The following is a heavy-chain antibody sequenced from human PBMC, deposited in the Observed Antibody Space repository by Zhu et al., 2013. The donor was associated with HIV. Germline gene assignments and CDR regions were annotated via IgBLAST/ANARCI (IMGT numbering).Heavy chain of an antibody. Sequence: QVQLAQSGDEVKKPGSSVKVSCKTSGGTFSGYAISWVRQAPGQGLEWMGGVIPILDTTTYAQKFQGRVTIMADKSTSTVYMILTSLSAEDTAVYYCARSRQHVVMTLISPYNYFDPWGQGTLVTVTS. J-gene: IGHJ5*02. CDR1: GGTFSGYA. CDR3: ARSRQHVVMTLISPYNYFDP. CDR2: VIPILDTT. D-gene: IGHD2-21*02. V-gene: IGHV1-69*06.